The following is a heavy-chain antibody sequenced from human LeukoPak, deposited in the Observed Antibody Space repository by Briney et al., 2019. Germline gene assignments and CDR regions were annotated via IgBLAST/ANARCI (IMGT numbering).Heavy chain of an antibody. CDR3: ARAPVFYGGNSEFDI. CDR2: INPSGGST. J-gene: IGHJ3*02. CDR1: GYTFTSYY. Sequence: ASVKVSCKASGYTFTSYYMHWVRQAPGQGLEWMGIINPSGGSTSYAQKFQGRVTMTRDTSTSTVYMELSSLRSEDTAVYYCARAPVFYGGNSEFDIWGQGTMVTVSS. D-gene: IGHD4-23*01. V-gene: IGHV1-46*01.